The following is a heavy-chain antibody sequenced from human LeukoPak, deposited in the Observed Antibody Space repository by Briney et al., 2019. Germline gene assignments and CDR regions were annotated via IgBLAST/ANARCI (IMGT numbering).Heavy chain of an antibody. CDR1: GGSISSGGYY. Sequence: SQTLSLTCTVSGGSISSGGYYWSWIRQHPGKGLEWIGSIYYSGSTYYNPSLKSRVTISVDTSKNQFSLKLSSVTAADTAVYYCARHSPVVVPAATHPSRYAFDIWGQGTMVTVSS. D-gene: IGHD2-2*01. J-gene: IGHJ3*02. CDR3: ARHSPVVVPAATHPSRYAFDI. CDR2: IYYSGST. V-gene: IGHV4-30-2*03.